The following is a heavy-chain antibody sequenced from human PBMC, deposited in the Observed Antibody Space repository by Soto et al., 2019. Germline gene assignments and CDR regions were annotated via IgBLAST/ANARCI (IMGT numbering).Heavy chain of an antibody. J-gene: IGHJ4*02. CDR2: ISHSASA. CDR3: ARNRAYSQGD. Sequence: QVQLQESGPGLVEPSGTLSLTCAVSGDSVSSNNYWTWVRQPPREGLEWIGEISHSASAIYNPSLASRVTISLDKSRNHFSLILSSVTHADTAVYYCARNRAYSQGDWGQGTLVTVSS. V-gene: IGHV4-4*02. D-gene: IGHD5-18*01. CDR1: GDSVSSNNY.